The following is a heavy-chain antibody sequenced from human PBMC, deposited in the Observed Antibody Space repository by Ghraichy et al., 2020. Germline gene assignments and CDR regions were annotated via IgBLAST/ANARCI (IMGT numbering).Heavy chain of an antibody. D-gene: IGHD5-18*01. CDR3: ARHPKGPHNYGFDAIDM. CDR1: HGSISTSTYY. CDR2: ISYAGNT. V-gene: IGHV4-39*01. J-gene: IGHJ3*02. Sequence: SETLSLTCTVSHGSISTSTYYWGWIRQPPGKGLEWIGTISYAGNTYHSPSLEGRITISVDTSKNQFSLNLTSVTAADTAFYYCARHPKGPHNYGFDAIDMWGQGTMVSVSS.